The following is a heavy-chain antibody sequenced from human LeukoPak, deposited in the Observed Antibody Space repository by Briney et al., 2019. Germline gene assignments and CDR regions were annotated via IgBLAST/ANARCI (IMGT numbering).Heavy chain of an antibody. CDR1: GFTFSSYG. J-gene: IGHJ3*02. Sequence: GGSLRLSCAASGFTFSSYGMHWVRQAPGKGLEWVAFIRYDGSNKYYADSVKGRFTISRDNSKNTLYLQMNSLRAEDTAVYYCATEGMATISSDAFDIWGQGTMVTVSS. V-gene: IGHV3-30*02. CDR3: ATEGMATISSDAFDI. CDR2: IRYDGSNK. D-gene: IGHD5-24*01.